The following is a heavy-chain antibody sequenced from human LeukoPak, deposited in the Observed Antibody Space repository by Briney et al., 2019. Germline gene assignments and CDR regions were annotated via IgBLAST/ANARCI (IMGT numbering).Heavy chain of an antibody. CDR1: GFTFSSYA. J-gene: IGHJ1*01. D-gene: IGHD6-19*01. CDR3: ARDRVAVAAAAEYFQH. CDR2: ISYDGSNK. Sequence: GRSLRLSCAASGFTFSSYAMHWVRQAPGKGLEWVAVISYDGSNKYYADSVKGRFTISRDNSKNTLHLQMNSLRAEDTAVYYCARDRVAVAAAAEYFQHWGQGTLVTVSS. V-gene: IGHV3-30-3*01.